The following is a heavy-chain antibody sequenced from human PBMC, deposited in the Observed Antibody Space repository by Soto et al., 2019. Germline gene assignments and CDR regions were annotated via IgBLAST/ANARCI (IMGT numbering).Heavy chain of an antibody. CDR3: AKSGRYFDWSQLFDP. J-gene: IGHJ5*02. Sequence: HPGGSLRLSCAASGFTFSSYAMSWVRQAPGKGLEWVSAISGSGGSTYYADSVKGRFTISRDNSKNTLYLQMNSLRAEDTAVYYCAKSGRYFDWSQLFDPWGQGTLVTVSS. V-gene: IGHV3-23*01. CDR1: GFTFSSYA. CDR2: ISGSGGST. D-gene: IGHD3-9*01.